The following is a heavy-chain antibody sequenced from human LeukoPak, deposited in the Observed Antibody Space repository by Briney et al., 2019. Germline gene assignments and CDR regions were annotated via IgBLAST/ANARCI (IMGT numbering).Heavy chain of an antibody. D-gene: IGHD6-13*01. V-gene: IGHV4-34*01. J-gene: IGHJ4*02. Sequence: PSETLSLTCAVYGGSFSGYYWSWIRQPPGRGLEWIGEINHSGSTNYSPSLKSRVTISVDTSKNQFSLKLSSVTAADTAVYYCARGHYSSSWYVFDYWGQGTLVTVSS. CDR3: ARGHYSSSWYVFDY. CDR2: INHSGST. CDR1: GGSFSGYY.